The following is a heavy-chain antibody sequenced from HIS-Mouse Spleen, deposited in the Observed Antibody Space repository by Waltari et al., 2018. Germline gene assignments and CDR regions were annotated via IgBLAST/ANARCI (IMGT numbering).Heavy chain of an antibody. Sequence: QVQLQQWGAGLLKPSETLPLTCAVYGGSFSGYYWSWIRQPPGKGLEWIGEINHSGSTNYNPSLKSRVTISVDTSKNQFSLKLSSVTAADTAVYYCARVTGDRAFDIWGQGTMVTVSS. D-gene: IGHD7-27*01. CDR1: GGSFSGYY. CDR2: INHSGST. CDR3: ARVTGDRAFDI. V-gene: IGHV4-34*01. J-gene: IGHJ3*02.